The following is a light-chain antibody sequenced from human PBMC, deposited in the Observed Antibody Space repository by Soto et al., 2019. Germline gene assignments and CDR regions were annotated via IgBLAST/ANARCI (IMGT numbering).Light chain of an antibody. J-gene: IGKJ4*01. V-gene: IGKV3-11*01. CDR3: QQRYNWPLT. CDR1: QNVSIY. Sequence: ETVLTQSPATLSLSPGERATLSCRASQNVSIYLAWYQQKPGQVPRLLIYDASNRATGIPARFSGSGSGTAFTLTISGLEPEDFALYYCQQRYNWPLTFGGGTKVDI. CDR2: DAS.